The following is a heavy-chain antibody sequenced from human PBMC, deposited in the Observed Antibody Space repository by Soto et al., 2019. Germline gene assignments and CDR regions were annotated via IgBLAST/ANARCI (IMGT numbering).Heavy chain of an antibody. CDR2: ISGSGDNT. J-gene: IGHJ3*02. CDR3: AKGRASSGWPQDAFDM. CDR1: GFSFSNYA. V-gene: IGHV3-23*01. Sequence: EVQLLESGGGLVQPGGSLRLSCAASGFSFSNYAMNWVRQAPGKGLEWVSGISGSGDNTYYAYADTVKGRFTISRDNSKHTLYLQLNGLRADDTAVYYCAKGRASSGWPQDAFDMWGQGTMVTVSS. D-gene: IGHD6-19*01.